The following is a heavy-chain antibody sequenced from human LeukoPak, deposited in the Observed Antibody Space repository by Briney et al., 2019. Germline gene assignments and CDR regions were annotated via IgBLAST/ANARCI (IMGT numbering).Heavy chain of an antibody. CDR3: ARDHPTYSSSWFNFDY. V-gene: IGHV1-8*03. Sequence: GASVKVSCKDSGYTFTSYDINWVRQATGQGLEWMGWMNPNSGHTGYAQKFQGRVTITRNTSISTAYMELSSLRSEDTAVYYCARDHPTYSSSWFNFDYWGQGTLVTVSS. CDR1: GYTFTSYD. CDR2: MNPNSGHT. D-gene: IGHD6-13*01. J-gene: IGHJ4*02.